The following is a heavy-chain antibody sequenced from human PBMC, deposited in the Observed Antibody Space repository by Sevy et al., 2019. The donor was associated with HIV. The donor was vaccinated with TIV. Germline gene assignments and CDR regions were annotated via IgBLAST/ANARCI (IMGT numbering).Heavy chain of an antibody. CDR3: AREESDDRSGYYYYNKGMDV. V-gene: IGHV1-2*06. D-gene: IGHD3-22*01. CDR1: GYTFTGYY. J-gene: IGHJ6*02. CDR2: INPNSGGT. Sequence: ASVKVSCKASGYTFTGYYIQWVRQAPGQGLEWMGRINPNSGGTNYAQKFQGRVTMTRDTSISTAYMELTRLSSDDTAVYYCAREESDDRSGYYYYNKGMDVWGQGTTVTVSS.